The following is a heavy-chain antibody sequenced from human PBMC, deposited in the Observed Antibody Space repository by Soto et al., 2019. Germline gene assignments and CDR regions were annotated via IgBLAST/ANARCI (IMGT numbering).Heavy chain of an antibody. CDR1: GGYIGNFGFY. J-gene: IGHJ5*02. CDR2: IYYSGST. V-gene: IGHV4-31*03. CDR3: ARGVFP. Sequence: PSVTLCLSYTVSGGYIGNFGFYWSWIRQHPGKGLEWIGYIYYSGSTYYNPSLKSRVTRSVDTSKNQFSLKLSSVTAAETAVYYCARGVFPWGQGTLVPVSS.